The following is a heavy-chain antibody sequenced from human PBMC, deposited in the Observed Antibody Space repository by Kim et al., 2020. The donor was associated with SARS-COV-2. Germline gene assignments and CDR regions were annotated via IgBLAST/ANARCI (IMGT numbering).Heavy chain of an antibody. D-gene: IGHD1-26*01. CDR3: ARGLGEGATNWFDP. V-gene: IGHV1-8*01. J-gene: IGHJ5*02. CDR2: VSPNNGNT. Sequence: ASVKVSCKASGYTFTTYDVNWVRQAPGQGLEWMGWVSPNNGNTGYAQQFHGRVIMTRDTSTSPAYMELNNLKSEDTAVYYCARGLGEGATNWFDPWGPGTLVTVSS. CDR1: GYTFTTYD.